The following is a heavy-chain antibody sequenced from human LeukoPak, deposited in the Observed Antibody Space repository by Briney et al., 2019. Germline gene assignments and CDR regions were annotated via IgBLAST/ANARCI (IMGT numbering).Heavy chain of an antibody. CDR1: GYSISSGYY. CDR2: IYHSGST. V-gene: IGHV4-38-2*02. Sequence: SEALSLTCTVSGYSISSGYYWGWIRQSPGKGLEWIGNIYHSGSTKYIPSLKSRVSISVDTSKNQFSLKLSSVTAADTAVYYCARDWSLDGYNRFDLWGQGTLVTVSS. J-gene: IGHJ5*02. D-gene: IGHD5-24*01. CDR3: ARDWSLDGYNRFDL.